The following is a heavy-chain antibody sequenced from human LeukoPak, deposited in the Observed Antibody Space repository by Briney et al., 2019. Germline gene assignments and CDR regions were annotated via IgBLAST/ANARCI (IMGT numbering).Heavy chain of an antibody. CDR3: ARRVIVVATRDYFDY. J-gene: IGHJ4*02. V-gene: IGHV4-4*02. CDR1: GGSISSSNW. D-gene: IGHD3-22*01. Sequence: SGTLSVTCAVSGGSISSSNWWSWVRQPPGKGLEWIGEIYHSGSTNYNPSLKSRVTISVDKSKNQFSLKLSSVTAADTAVYYCARRVIVVATRDYFDYWGQGTLVTVSS. CDR2: IYHSGST.